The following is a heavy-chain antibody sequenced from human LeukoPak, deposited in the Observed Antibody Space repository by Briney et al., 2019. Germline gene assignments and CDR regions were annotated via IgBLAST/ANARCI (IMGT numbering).Heavy chain of an antibody. Sequence: ASVKVSCKASGYTFTGYYMHWVRQAPGQGLEWMGWINPNSGGTYYAQKFQGRVSMTRDTSISTAYMELSRLRSDDTAVYYCARVKYYYDSLLDYWGQGTLVTVSS. CDR3: ARVKYYYDSLLDY. CDR1: GYTFTGYY. D-gene: IGHD3-22*01. V-gene: IGHV1-2*02. CDR2: INPNSGGT. J-gene: IGHJ4*02.